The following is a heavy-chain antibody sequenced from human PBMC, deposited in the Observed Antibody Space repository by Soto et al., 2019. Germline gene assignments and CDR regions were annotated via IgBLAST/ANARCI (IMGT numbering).Heavy chain of an antibody. Sequence: GGSLRLSCAASGFTFSSYWMHWVRQAPGKGLVWVSRINSDGSSTRYADSVKGRFTISRDKAKNTLYLQMNSLRAEDTAVYYSAREEVLRRTTSCYLSATGGCWYYYGMDVWGQGTTVTVSS. CDR2: INSDGSST. V-gene: IGHV3-74*01. CDR3: AREEVLRRTTSCYLSATGGCWYYYGMDV. D-gene: IGHD2-2*01. CDR1: GFTFSSYW. J-gene: IGHJ6*02.